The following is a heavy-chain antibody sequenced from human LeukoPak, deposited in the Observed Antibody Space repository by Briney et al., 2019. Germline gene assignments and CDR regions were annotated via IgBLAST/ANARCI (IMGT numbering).Heavy chain of an antibody. Sequence: ASVKVSCKASGGTFSSYAISWVRQAPGQGLEWMGWISAYNGNTEYAQKLQGRITLTTDTSTSTVYMELRSLRSDDTAVYYCARRTGYYSSDWFDPWGQGTLVTVSS. CDR3: ARRTGYYSSDWFDP. D-gene: IGHD3/OR15-3a*01. J-gene: IGHJ5*02. CDR1: GGTFSSYA. CDR2: ISAYNGNT. V-gene: IGHV1-18*01.